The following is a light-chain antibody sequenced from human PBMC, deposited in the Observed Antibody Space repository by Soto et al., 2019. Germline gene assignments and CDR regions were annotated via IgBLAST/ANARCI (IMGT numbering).Light chain of an antibody. V-gene: IGLV2-23*01. Sequence: QSALTQPASVSGSPGQSITISCTGTRSDVGNYNLVSWYQQHPGKAPKLIIYGGTERPSGVSNRFSGSKSGNTASLTISGLQAEDEAVYYCCSYAGASTYVFGSGTKVTVL. J-gene: IGLJ1*01. CDR2: GGT. CDR1: RSDVGNYNL. CDR3: CSYAGASTYV.